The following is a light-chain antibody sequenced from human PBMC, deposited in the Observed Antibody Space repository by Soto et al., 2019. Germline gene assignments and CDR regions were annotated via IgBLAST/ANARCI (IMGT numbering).Light chain of an antibody. J-gene: IGLJ3*02. CDR1: SSNIGAGYD. CDR3: QSYDSSLSGSV. CDR2: GDT. Sequence: QSVLTQPPSVSGGPGQRVTISCTGSSSNIGAGYDVQWYQQLPGTAPKLLIYGDTNRPSGVPDRFSGSNSGTSASLAITGLQAEDESDYYCQSYDSSLSGSVFGGGTKVTVL. V-gene: IGLV1-40*01.